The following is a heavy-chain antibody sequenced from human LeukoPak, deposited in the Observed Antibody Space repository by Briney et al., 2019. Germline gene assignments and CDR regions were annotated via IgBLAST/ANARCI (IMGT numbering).Heavy chain of an antibody. J-gene: IGHJ4*02. CDR2: ARNKANSYST. CDR3: AKDSGSWYYFDY. CDR1: GFTLSGHY. Sequence: GGSLRLSCAAFGFTLSGHYMDWVRQAPGKGLEWVGCARNKANSYSTEYAASVKGRFTISRDDSENSLWLQMNSLKTEDTAVYYCAKDSGSWYYFDYWGQGTLVTVSS. D-gene: IGHD6-13*01. V-gene: IGHV3-72*01.